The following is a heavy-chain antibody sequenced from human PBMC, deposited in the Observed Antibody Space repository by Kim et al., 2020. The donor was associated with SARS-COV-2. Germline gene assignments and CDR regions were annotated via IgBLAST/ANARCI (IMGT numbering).Heavy chain of an antibody. CDR1: GASISNFY. Sequence: SETLSLTCTVSGASISNFYWSWIRQPPGKGLEWIGYIHYTGSTNYNPSLKSRVTISVDTSRTHLSLRLSSVTAADTAVYYCARDSHPGRWFLWGQGTLVT. J-gene: IGHJ3*01. V-gene: IGHV4-59*13. CDR3: ARDSHPGRWFL. D-gene: IGHD3-10*01. CDR2: IHYTGST.